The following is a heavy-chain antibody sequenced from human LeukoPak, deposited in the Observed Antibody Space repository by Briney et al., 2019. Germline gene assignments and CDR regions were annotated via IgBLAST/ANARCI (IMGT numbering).Heavy chain of an antibody. J-gene: IGHJ5*02. V-gene: IGHV1-2*02. CDR2: INPNSGGT. CDR1: GYTFTGYY. D-gene: IGHD3-22*01. Sequence: ASVKVSCKASGYTFTGYYMHWVRQAPGQGLEWMGWINPNSGGTNYAQKFQGRVTMTRDTSISTAYMELSRLRSDDTAVYYCARGTFTTPKNWFDPWGQGTLVIVSS. CDR3: ARGTFTTPKNWFDP.